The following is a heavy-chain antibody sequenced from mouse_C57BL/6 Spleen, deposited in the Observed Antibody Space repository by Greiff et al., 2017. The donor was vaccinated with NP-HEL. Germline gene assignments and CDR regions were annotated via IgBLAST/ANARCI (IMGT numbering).Heavy chain of an antibody. J-gene: IGHJ4*01. Sequence: EVKLMESGGGLVQPGGSLKLSCAASGFTFSDYYMYWVRQTPEKRLEWVAYISNGGGSTYYPDTVKGRFTISRDNAKNTLYLQMSRLKSEDTAMYYCARPLYDYDDYYAMDYWGQGTSVTVSS. CDR2: ISNGGGST. D-gene: IGHD2-4*01. V-gene: IGHV5-12*01. CDR1: GFTFSDYY. CDR3: ARPLYDYDDYYAMDY.